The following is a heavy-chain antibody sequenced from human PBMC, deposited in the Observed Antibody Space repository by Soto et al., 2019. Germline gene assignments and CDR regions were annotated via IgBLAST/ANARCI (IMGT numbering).Heavy chain of an antibody. CDR3: AHSRCGGDCLQFYSSHYYYGMGV. CDR1: GFSLSTTGVG. V-gene: IGHV2-5*02. CDR2: IDWDDDK. Sequence: QITLKESGPTLVRPTQTLTLTCTSSGFSLSTTGVGVGWIRQPPGKTLELLALIDWDDDKRYRPSLKSRLTRPHDTSKNQAVHTLTSVDPGDAATYDCAHSRCGGDCLQFYSSHYYYGMGVWGQGTTVTVSS. J-gene: IGHJ6*02. D-gene: IGHD2-21*02.